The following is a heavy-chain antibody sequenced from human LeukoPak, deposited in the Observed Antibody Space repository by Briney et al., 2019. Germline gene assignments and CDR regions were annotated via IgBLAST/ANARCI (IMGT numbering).Heavy chain of an antibody. CDR2: ISSRSSFI. J-gene: IGHJ4*02. D-gene: IGHD5-18*01. Sequence: GGSLRLSCVASGFTFSSYSMNWVRQAPGKGLEWVSSISSRSSFIYSADSLKGRFTISRDNAKNSLYLQMNSLRAEDTAVYYCARDLSGIAGYTYGRGIDYWGQGTLVTVSS. V-gene: IGHV3-21*01. CDR1: GFTFSSYS. CDR3: ARDLSGIAGYTYGRGIDY.